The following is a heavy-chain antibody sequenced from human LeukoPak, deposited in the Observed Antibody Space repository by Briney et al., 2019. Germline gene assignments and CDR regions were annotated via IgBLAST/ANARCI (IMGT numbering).Heavy chain of an antibody. V-gene: IGHV4-31*03. J-gene: IGHJ4*02. CDR2: IYYSGST. D-gene: IGHD3-16*01. CDR1: GGSISSGSYY. CDR3: ARLRDLYNVFDH. Sequence: SQTLSLTCSVSGGSISSGSYYWSWIRQHPGKGLEWIGYIYYSGSTYYNPSLKSRVTISVDTSKNQFSLKLTSVTAADTAVYYCARLRDLYNVFDHWGQGTLVTVSS.